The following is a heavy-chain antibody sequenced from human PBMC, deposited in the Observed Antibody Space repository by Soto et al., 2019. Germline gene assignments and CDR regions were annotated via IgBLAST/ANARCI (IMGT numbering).Heavy chain of an antibody. D-gene: IGHD6-13*01. CDR3: AKDFYGIALPHDSFDI. Sequence: RSLRLSCAASGFTFSSYAMSWVRQAPGKGLEWVSAISGSGGSTYYADSVKGRFTISRDNSKNTLYLQMNSLRAEDTAVYYRAKDFYGIALPHDSFDIWGQGTLVTVSS. CDR2: ISGSGGST. CDR1: GFTFSSYA. J-gene: IGHJ3*02. V-gene: IGHV3-23*01.